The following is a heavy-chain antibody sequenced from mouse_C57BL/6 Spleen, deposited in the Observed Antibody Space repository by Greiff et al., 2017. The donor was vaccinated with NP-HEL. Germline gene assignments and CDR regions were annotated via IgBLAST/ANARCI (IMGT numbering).Heavy chain of an antibody. Sequence: QVQLQQSGPELVKPGASVKLSCKASGYTFTSYDINWVKQRPGQGLEWIGWIYPRDGSTKYNEKFKGKATLTVDTSSSTAYMELHSLTSEDSAVYFCAIYYGSSYRYFDVWGTGTTVTVSS. D-gene: IGHD1-1*01. CDR2: IYPRDGST. CDR3: AIYYGSSYRYFDV. J-gene: IGHJ1*03. V-gene: IGHV1-85*01. CDR1: GYTFTSYD.